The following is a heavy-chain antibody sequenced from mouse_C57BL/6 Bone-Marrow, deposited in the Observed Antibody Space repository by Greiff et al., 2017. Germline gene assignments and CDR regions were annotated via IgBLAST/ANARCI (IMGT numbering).Heavy chain of an antibody. J-gene: IGHJ2*01. Sequence: DVKLVESGGGLVQPGGSLSLSCAASGFTFTDYYMSWVRQPPGKALEWLGFIRNKANGYTTEYSASVKGRFTISRDNSQSILYLQMNALRAEDSATYYCARHYYGSFCYWGQGTTLTDSS. CDR1: GFTFTDYY. V-gene: IGHV7-3*01. CDR2: IRNKANGYTT. D-gene: IGHD1-1*01. CDR3: ARHYYGSFCY.